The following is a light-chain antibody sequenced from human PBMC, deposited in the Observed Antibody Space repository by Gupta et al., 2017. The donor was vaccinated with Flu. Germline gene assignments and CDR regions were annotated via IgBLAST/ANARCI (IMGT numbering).Light chain of an antibody. V-gene: IGLV1-44*01. CDR2: STN. J-gene: IGLJ1*01. CDR1: SSNIGRNT. CDR3: AAWDDSLNGYV. Sequence: QSVLTQPPSASGTPGQRVTISCSGSSSNIGRNTVNWYQQLPGTAPKLLIYSTNQRPSGVPDRFSGSKSGTSASLAISWLQSEDEADYYCAAWDDSLNGYVFGTGTKVTVL.